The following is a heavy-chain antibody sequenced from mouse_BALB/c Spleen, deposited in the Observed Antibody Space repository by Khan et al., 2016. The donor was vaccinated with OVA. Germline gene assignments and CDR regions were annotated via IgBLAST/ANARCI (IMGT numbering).Heavy chain of an antibody. Sequence: EVELVESGGGLVQPGGSRKLSCVASGFTFSSFGMHWVRQAPEKGLEWVAYISGDSNTIYYTDTVMGRFTISRDNPKNTLVLQMTSLRSHDMAMYYCARSYFYGYYFDQWGQGTTLTVSS. CDR2: ISGDSNTI. D-gene: IGHD1-1*01. CDR1: GFTFSSFG. J-gene: IGHJ2*01. V-gene: IGHV5-17*02. CDR3: ARSYFYGYYFDQ.